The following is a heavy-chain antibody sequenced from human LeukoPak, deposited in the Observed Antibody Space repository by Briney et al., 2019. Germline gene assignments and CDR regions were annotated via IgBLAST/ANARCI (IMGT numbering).Heavy chain of an antibody. Sequence: PSETLSLTCAVYGGSFSGYYWTWIRQPPGKGLEWRAEIYHSGNTKYNPSLKSRVTMSIDTSKNQFSLKLYSVTAADTAVYYCAAVPDSYYSVYYFNYWGQGTLVTVSS. D-gene: IGHD3-10*01. CDR3: AAVPDSYYSVYYFNY. CDR2: IYHSGNT. V-gene: IGHV4-34*01. CDR1: GGSFSGYY. J-gene: IGHJ4*02.